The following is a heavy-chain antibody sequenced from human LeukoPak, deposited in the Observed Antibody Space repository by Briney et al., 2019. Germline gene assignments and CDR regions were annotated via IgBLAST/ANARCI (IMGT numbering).Heavy chain of an antibody. Sequence: PGGSLRLSCAASGFTFSSYAMSWVRQAPGKGLEWVSAISGSGGSTYYADSVKGRFTISRDNSKNTLYLQMNSLRAEDTAVYYCAKGGRITMIVHKLHFDYWGQGTLVTVSS. V-gene: IGHV3-23*01. D-gene: IGHD3-22*01. CDR3: AKGGRITMIVHKLHFDY. CDR2: ISGSGGST. J-gene: IGHJ4*02. CDR1: GFTFSSYA.